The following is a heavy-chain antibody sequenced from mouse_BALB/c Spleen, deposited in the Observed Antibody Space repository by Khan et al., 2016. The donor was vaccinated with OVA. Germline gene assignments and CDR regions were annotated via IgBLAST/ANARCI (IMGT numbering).Heavy chain of an antibody. Sequence: QVQLQQSGPELVKPGASLKVSCKASGYTFTDYVIGWVRQRSRQGLEWIGDIFPGSGVPYYNEKFKDRATLTADKSSNTAYMQLNSLTLGDSAVYFCARGGYSVFAYWGQGTLVTVSA. J-gene: IGHJ3*01. CDR3: ARGGYSVFAY. CDR2: IFPGSGVP. V-gene: IGHV1-81*01. D-gene: IGHD2-14*01. CDR1: GYTFTDYV.